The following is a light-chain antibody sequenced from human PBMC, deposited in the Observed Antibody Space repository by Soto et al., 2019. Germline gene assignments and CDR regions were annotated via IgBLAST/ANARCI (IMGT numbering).Light chain of an antibody. CDR2: LGS. J-gene: IGKJ1*01. V-gene: IGKV2-28*01. Sequence: DIVMTQSPLSLPVTPGEPASIYCRSSQSLLNSNGNNYLDWYLQKPGQSPQLLIYLGSNRASGVPDRFSGSGSGTDFTLKISRVEAEDVGVYYCMQALQVPWTFGQGTKVEIK. CDR1: QSLLNSNGNNY. CDR3: MQALQVPWT.